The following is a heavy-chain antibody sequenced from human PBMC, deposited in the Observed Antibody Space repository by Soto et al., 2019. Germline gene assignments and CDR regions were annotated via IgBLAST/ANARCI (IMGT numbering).Heavy chain of an antibody. CDR3: AREGEMASYYYGLDV. CDR1: GYTFTTYG. J-gene: IGHJ6*02. CDR2: ISGYNAHT. V-gene: IGHV1-18*01. Sequence: QVQLVQSGAEVRKPGASVKVSCKASGYTFTTYGISWVRQAPGQGLEWMGWISGYNAHTKYAQKFQGRVTMTTDTSTSTVDMDLRSLSSDDTAVYYGAREGEMASYYYGLDVWGQGTTVTVSS. D-gene: IGHD3-16*01.